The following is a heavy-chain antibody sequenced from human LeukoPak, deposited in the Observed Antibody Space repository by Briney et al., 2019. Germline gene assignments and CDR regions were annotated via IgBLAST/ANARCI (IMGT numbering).Heavy chain of an antibody. Sequence: SETLSLTCTVSGYSISSGYKWGWIRQAPGKGLEWIGTLTQSVSPYYSPSLKSRVTISVDTSKNQFSLRLTSVTVADTAVYYCAREEGDYYYGSGTSIWGQGTMVTVSS. V-gene: IGHV4-38-2*02. CDR2: LTQSVSP. CDR1: GYSISSGYK. CDR3: AREEGDYYYGSGTSI. J-gene: IGHJ3*02. D-gene: IGHD3-10*01.